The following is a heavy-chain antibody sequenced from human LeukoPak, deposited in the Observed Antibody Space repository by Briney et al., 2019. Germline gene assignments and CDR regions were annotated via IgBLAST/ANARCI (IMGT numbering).Heavy chain of an antibody. D-gene: IGHD5-12*01. Sequence: PGGSLRLSCAASGFTFSTYAMSWVRQAPGKGLEGVSTIRGRGGSNTYYADSVQGRFTISIDNSKTTLYLQMNTLRAEDPAVYYCAKGVLRSSPDHWGQGTLVTVSS. V-gene: IGHV3-23*01. CDR3: AKGVLRSSPDH. J-gene: IGHJ4*02. CDR2: IRGRGGSNT. CDR1: GFTFSTYA.